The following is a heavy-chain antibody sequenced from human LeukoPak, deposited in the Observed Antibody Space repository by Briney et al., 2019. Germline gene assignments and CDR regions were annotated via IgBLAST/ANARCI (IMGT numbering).Heavy chain of an antibody. D-gene: IGHD5-12*01. CDR3: ARVSGYDYGDAFDI. CDR1: GFTFSSYW. Sequence: GGSLRLSCAASGFTFSSYWMSWVRQAPGKGLEWVANIKQDGSEKYYVDSVKGRFTISRDNAKNSLYLQMNSLRAEDTAVYYCARVSGYDYGDAFDIWGQGTMVTGSS. J-gene: IGHJ3*02. CDR2: IKQDGSEK. V-gene: IGHV3-7*01.